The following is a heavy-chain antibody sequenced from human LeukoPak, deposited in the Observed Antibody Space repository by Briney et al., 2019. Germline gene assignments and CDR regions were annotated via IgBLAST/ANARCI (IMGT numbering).Heavy chain of an antibody. CDR1: GFTFSDYH. V-gene: IGHV3-11*01. CDR2: LSPGGGTI. CDR3: TIGRDIAVAGPGGYFDH. Sequence: GGSLRLSCAASGFTFSDYHMNWIRQAPGKGLEWLSYLSPGGGTIYFADSVRGRFTISRDNAKNSLYPQMNSLTADDTAVYYCTIGRDIAVAGPGGYFDHWGQGTLVTVSS. J-gene: IGHJ4*02. D-gene: IGHD6-19*01.